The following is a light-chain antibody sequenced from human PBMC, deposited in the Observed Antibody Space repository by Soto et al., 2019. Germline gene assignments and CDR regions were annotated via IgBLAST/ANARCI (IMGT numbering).Light chain of an antibody. J-gene: IGKJ1*01. CDR3: QQSYSTPWT. CDR1: QSIGSY. V-gene: IGKV1-39*01. Sequence: DILMTQSPSSLSASVGDRVTITCRASQSIGSYLHWYQQKPGKAPKLLIYAASGLQSGVPSRFSGSGSGTHFTLTISRLQPEDFVTYYCQQSYSTPWTFGQGTKVKIK. CDR2: AAS.